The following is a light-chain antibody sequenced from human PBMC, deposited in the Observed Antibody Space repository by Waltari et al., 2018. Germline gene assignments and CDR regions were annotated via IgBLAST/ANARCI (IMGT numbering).Light chain of an antibody. Sequence: EIVLTQSPGTLSLSPGERATISCRASQRVSSSYLAWYQHKPGQAPRLVIYGASSRAAGIPDRFSGSGSGTDFTLTISRLEPEDFAVYYCQQYGTSPPLTFGGGTKVEIK. CDR3: QQYGTSPPLT. CDR1: QRVSSSY. CDR2: GAS. J-gene: IGKJ4*01. V-gene: IGKV3-20*01.